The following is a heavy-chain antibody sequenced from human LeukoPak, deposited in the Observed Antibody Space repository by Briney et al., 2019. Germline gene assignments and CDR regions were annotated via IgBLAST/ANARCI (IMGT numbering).Heavy chain of an antibody. Sequence: GGSLRLSCAASGFTFSSYAMHWVRQAPGKGLEWVAVISYDGSNKYYADSVKGRFTISRDNSKNTLYLQMNSLRAEDTAVYYCARGPVVMAYYYGMDVWGQGTTVTVSS. D-gene: IGHD3-22*01. CDR2: ISYDGSNK. J-gene: IGHJ6*02. CDR1: GFTFSSYA. V-gene: IGHV3-30-3*01. CDR3: ARGPVVMAYYYGMDV.